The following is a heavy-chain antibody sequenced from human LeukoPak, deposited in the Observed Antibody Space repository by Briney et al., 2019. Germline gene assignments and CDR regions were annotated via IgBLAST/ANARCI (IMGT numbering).Heavy chain of an antibody. Sequence: GGSLRLPCAASGFTFNSYAMSWVRQAPGKGLEWVSAISGSGGSTYYADSVKGRFTISRDNSKNTLYLQMNSLRAEDTAVYYCAKLGGSYLSFDYWGQGTLVTVSS. CDR2: ISGSGGST. CDR3: AKLGGSYLSFDY. V-gene: IGHV3-23*01. D-gene: IGHD1-26*01. J-gene: IGHJ4*02. CDR1: GFTFNSYA.